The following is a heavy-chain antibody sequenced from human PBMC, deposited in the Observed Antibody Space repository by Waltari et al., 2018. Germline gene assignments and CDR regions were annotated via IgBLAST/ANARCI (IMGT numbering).Heavy chain of an antibody. Sequence: EVQLVESGGGLVQPGGALRLSCSVSGLHFIHYWLKWVSQAPGKGLEWVAHINTDGSSKNYADSVTGRFTISRDNTKDTLYLEMNSLTAEDTAVYYCTRDAVGHMDVWGKGTTVTVS. V-gene: IGHV3-74*01. D-gene: IGHD2-15*01. CDR1: GLHFIHYW. CDR2: INTDGSSK. J-gene: IGHJ6*03. CDR3: TRDAVGHMDV.